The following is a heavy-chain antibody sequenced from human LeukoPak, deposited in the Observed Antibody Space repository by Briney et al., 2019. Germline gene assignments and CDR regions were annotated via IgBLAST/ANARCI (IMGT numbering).Heavy chain of an antibody. Sequence: TGGSLRLSCAASGFTFRSYWMSWVRQAPGKGLEWLGHINQEASRTDHADSVKGRFTISRDNARNLLYLHMSSLRAEDTAAYYCAKYLSRAFDSWGQGILVSVSS. D-gene: IGHD2/OR15-2a*01. CDR2: INQEASRT. J-gene: IGHJ4*02. CDR3: AKYLSRAFDS. V-gene: IGHV3-7*01. CDR1: GFTFRSYW.